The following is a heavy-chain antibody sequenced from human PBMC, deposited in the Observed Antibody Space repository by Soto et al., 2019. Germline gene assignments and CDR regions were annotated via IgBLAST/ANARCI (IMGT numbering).Heavy chain of an antibody. CDR1: GFTFSSYS. J-gene: IGHJ4*02. CDR2: ISGSSTSV. D-gene: IGHD3-3*01. V-gene: IGHV3-21*01. CDR3: ARGALYNDFWSGYPSDY. Sequence: PGGSLRLSCAASGFTFSSYSMNWVRQAPGKGLEWVSSISGSSTSVYYADSLKGRFTISRDNAKDSLYLQMDSLSVEDTAVYYCARGALYNDFWSGYPSDYWGQGTLVTVSS.